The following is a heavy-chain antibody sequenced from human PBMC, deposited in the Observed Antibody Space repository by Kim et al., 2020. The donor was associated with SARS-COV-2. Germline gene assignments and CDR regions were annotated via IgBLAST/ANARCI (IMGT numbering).Heavy chain of an antibody. J-gene: IGHJ4*02. Sequence: SETLSLTCAVSGGSISSSNWWSWVRQPPGKGLEWIGEIYHSGSTNYNPSLKSRVTISVDKSKNQFSLKLSSVTAADTAVYYCAGADNSGSSSGNYFDYWGQGTLVTVSS. D-gene: IGHD6-13*01. CDR1: GGSISSSNW. CDR3: AGADNSGSSSGNYFDY. V-gene: IGHV4-4*02. CDR2: IYHSGST.